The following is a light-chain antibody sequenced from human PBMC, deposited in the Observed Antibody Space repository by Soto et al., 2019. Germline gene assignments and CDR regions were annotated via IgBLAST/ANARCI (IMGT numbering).Light chain of an antibody. CDR3: QQYNNWPPWT. Sequence: EIVMTQSPATLSVSPGERATLSCRASQRVSSNFAWYQQKPGQAPRLLIYGASTRATGIPARFSGSGSETEFTLTNSSLQAEDFAVYYCQQYNNWPPWTFGQRTKVEIK. J-gene: IGKJ1*01. CDR1: QRVSSN. CDR2: GAS. V-gene: IGKV3-15*01.